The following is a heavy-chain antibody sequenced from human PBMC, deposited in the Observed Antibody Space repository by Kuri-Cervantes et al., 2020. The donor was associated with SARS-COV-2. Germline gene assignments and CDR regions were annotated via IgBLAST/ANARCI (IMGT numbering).Heavy chain of an antibody. CDR3: ARGNPATTDAFDI. CDR1: GYTFGAYY. D-gene: IGHD1-1*01. V-gene: IGHV1-2*02. J-gene: IGHJ3*02. CDR2: ISPGNGAT. Sequence: DSVKVSCKASGYTFGAYYIHWVRQAPGQRPQWIGWISPGNGATHSGQKVLGRITMTRDTSSSIVYMELRNLSFDDTATYYCARGNPATTDAFDIWGQGKMVTISS.